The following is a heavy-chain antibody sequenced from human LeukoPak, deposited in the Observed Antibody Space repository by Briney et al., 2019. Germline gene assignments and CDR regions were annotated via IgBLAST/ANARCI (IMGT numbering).Heavy chain of an antibody. Sequence: PGGSLRLSCAASGFTFSSYEMNWVRQAPGKGLEWVSYISSSGSTIYYADSVKGRFTISRDNAKNSLYLQMNSLRAEDTAVYYCARGHRAISAYNWFDPWGQGTLVTVSS. CDR2: ISSSGSTI. CDR3: ARGHRAISAYNWFDP. D-gene: IGHD1-14*01. V-gene: IGHV3-48*03. CDR1: GFTFSSYE. J-gene: IGHJ5*02.